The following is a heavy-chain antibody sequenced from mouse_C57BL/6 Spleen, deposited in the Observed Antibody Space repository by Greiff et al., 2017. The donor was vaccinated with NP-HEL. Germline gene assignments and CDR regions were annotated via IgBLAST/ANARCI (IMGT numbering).Heavy chain of an antibody. V-gene: IGHV1-42*01. D-gene: IGHD1-1*01. Sequence: EVQLQQSGPELVKPGASVKISCKASGYSFTGYYMNWVKQSPEKSLEWIGEINPSTGGTTYNQKFKAKATLTVDKSSSTAYMQLKSLTSEDSAVYYCARSDYYGSDWYFDVWGTGTTVTVSS. CDR3: ARSDYYGSDWYFDV. J-gene: IGHJ1*03. CDR2: INPSTGGT. CDR1: GYSFTGYY.